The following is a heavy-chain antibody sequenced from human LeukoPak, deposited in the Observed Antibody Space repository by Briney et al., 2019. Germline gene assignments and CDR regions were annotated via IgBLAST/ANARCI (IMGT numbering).Heavy chain of an antibody. J-gene: IGHJ6*03. CDR2: ISGSGGST. D-gene: IGHD1-1*01. CDR3: AREGTEDYYYYMDV. Sequence: GGSLRLSCAASGFTFSSYAMSWVRQAPGKGLEWVSAISGSGGSTYYADSVKGRFTISRDNSKNTLYLQMNSLRAEDTAVYYCAREGTEDYYYYMDVWGKGTTVTVSS. CDR1: GFTFSSYA. V-gene: IGHV3-23*01.